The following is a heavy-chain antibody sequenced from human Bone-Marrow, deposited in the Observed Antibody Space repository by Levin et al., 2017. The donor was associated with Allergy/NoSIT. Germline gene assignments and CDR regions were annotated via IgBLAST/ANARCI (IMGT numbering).Heavy chain of an antibody. Sequence: ASVKVSCKASGYTFTSYGISWVRQAPGQGLEWMGWISAYNGNTNYAQKLQGRVTMTTDTSTSTAYMELRSLRSDDTAVYYCARVPSPLLTANAEYFQHWGQGTLVTVSS. CDR3: ARVPSPLLTANAEYFQH. J-gene: IGHJ1*01. CDR1: GYTFTSYG. D-gene: IGHD1-14*01. CDR2: ISAYNGNT. V-gene: IGHV1-18*01.